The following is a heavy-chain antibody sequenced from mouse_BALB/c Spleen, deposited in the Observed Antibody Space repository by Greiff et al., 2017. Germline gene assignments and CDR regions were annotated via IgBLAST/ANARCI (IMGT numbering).Heavy chain of an antibody. V-gene: IGHV7-3*02. CDR3: ARDEGNYFDY. CDR1: GFTFTDYY. CDR2: IRNKANGYTT. J-gene: IGHJ2*01. Sequence: DVKLVESGGGLVQPGGSLRLSCATSGFTFTDYYMSWVRQPPGKALEWLGFIRNKANGYTTEYSASVKGRFTISRDNSQSILYLQMNTLRAEDSATYYCARDEGNYFDYWGQGTTLTVSS.